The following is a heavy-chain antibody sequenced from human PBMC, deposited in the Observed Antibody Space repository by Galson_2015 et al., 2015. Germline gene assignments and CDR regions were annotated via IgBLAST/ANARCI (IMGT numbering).Heavy chain of an antibody. D-gene: IGHD4-17*01. CDR2: IYWDDAK. CDR3: VHRPYYDDYGGVGGFDP. J-gene: IGHJ5*02. Sequence: PALVKPPQTLTLTCTFSGFSLSTLGVGVGWIRQPPGKAPEWLAVIYWDDAKRYSPSLRTRLAISKDTSKKQVVLTMTNMDPADTATYYCVHRPYYDDYGGVGGFDPWGQGTLVTVS. V-gene: IGHV2-5*02. CDR1: GFSLSTLGVG.